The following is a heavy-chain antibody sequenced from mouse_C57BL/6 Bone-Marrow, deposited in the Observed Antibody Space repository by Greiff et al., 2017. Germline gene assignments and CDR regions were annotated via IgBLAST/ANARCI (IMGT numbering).Heavy chain of an antibody. CDR1: GYTFTSYW. D-gene: IGHD1-1*02. V-gene: IGHV1-7*01. CDR3: ARMCYGSCYDY. Sequence: QVHVKPSGAELAKPGASVKLSCKASGYTFTSYWMHWVKQRPGKGLEWIGYINPSSGDTKYNQKFKDKSTLTADKSSSTAYMQLSRLTYEDSAVYSCARMCYGSCYDYWGHGITLTVA. J-gene: IGHJ2*01. CDR2: INPSSGDT.